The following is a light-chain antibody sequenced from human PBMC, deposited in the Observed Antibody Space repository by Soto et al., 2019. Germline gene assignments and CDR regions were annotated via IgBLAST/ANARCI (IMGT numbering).Light chain of an antibody. V-gene: IGKV1-27*01. CDR1: QGISNY. Sequence: DIQMTQSPSSLSASVGDRVTITCRASQGISNYLAWYQQKPGKVPKLLIYAASTLQSGVPSRFSGSGSVTDFTLTISSLQPEDVATYYCQKYNSAPPILTFGPGTKVDIK. CDR3: QKYNSAPPILT. J-gene: IGKJ3*01. CDR2: AAS.